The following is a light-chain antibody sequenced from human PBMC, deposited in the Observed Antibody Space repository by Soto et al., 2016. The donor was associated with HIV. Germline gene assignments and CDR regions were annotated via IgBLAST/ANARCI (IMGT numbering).Light chain of an antibody. J-gene: IGKJ1*01. V-gene: IGKV1-5*03. CDR3: QQYYTYT. CDR1: QDIRNH. Sequence: IQMTQSPSSLSTSVGDRVTITCRASQDIRNHLGWYQQKPGKAPKLLIYKASTLENGVPSRFSGSASGTEFTLTISSLQPDDFATYYCQQYYTYTFGLGTKVDIQ. CDR2: KAS.